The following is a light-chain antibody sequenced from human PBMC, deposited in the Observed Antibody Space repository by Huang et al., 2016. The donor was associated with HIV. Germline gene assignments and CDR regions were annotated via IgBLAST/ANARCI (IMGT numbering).Light chain of an antibody. CDR1: KSVGNY. CDR2: DTS. Sequence: IVLTQSPSTLSCYPGERLTLSCRASKSVGNYIAWYQQPHGQSPRLLIYDTSNRATGPPVSVSVSGSGTDFLLTISNLESEDFALYYCQQRSSGVTFGGGTKVQVK. V-gene: IGKV3-11*01. J-gene: IGKJ4*01. CDR3: QQRSSGVT.